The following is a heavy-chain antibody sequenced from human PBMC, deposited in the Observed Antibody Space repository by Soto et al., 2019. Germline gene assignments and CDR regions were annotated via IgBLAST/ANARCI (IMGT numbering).Heavy chain of an antibody. CDR1: GRSFSVYY. CDR2: LNPSGRT. D-gene: IGHD2-15*01. CDR3: ARGNGSSSDVGIYWSGGSCYSSGGWGAP. J-gene: IGHJ5*02. Sequence: SVTMFLTYGTCGRSFSVYYWIRFRKPPGKGMEWFRELNPSGRTNYNPSLKSRVTISVEKSKNQFFLKLSSVTAADTDVYYCARGNGSSSDVGIYWSGGSCYSSGGWGAPGGKGTLVTVS. V-gene: IGHV4-34*01.